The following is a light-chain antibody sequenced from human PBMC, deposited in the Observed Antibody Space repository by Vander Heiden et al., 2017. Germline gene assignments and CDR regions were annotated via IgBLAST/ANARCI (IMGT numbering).Light chain of an antibody. CDR3: QSDDSSLSRV. CDR2: GNS. Sequence: QSVLTQPPSVSGPPGQRVTISCTGSSSNIGAGYDVHWYQQLPGTAPKLLIHGNSNRPSGVPDRFSGSKSGTSASLAITGLQAEDEADYYCQSDDSSLSRVFGGGTKLTVL. J-gene: IGLJ3*02. CDR1: SSNIGAGYD. V-gene: IGLV1-40*01.